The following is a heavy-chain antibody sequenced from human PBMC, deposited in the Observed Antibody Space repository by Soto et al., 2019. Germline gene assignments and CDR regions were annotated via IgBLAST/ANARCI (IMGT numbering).Heavy chain of an antibody. J-gene: IGHJ6*02. CDR2: INAGNGNT. V-gene: IGHV1-3*01. CDR1: GYTFTSYA. D-gene: IGHD1-7*01. CDR3: ASSWNYAPSMDV. Sequence: ASVKVSCKASGYTFTSYAMHWVRQAPGQRLEWMGWINAGNGNTKYSQKFQGRVTITRDTSASTAYMELSSLRSEDTAVYYCASSWNYAPSMDVWGQGTTVTVSS.